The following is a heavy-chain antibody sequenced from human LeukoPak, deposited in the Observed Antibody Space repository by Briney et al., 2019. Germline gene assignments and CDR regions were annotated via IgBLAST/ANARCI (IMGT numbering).Heavy chain of an antibody. J-gene: IGHJ4*02. CDR3: ARSMVRGGRPIDY. CDR1: GYSFTAYY. Sequence: ASVKVSCKASGYSFTAYYMHWVRQAPGQGLEWMGWINPNSGGTNYAQKFQGRVTMTRDTSITTAYMEMSRLRSDDTALYYCARSMVRGGRPIDYWGQGTLVTVSS. V-gene: IGHV1-2*02. CDR2: INPNSGGT. D-gene: IGHD3-10*01.